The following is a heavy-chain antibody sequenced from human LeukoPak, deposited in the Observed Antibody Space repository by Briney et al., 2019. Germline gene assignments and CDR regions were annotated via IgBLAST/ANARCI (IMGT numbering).Heavy chain of an antibody. CDR3: VRDNAYKFDY. J-gene: IGHJ4*02. CDR2: VYSDGST. Sequence: GGSLRLSCAAAGFAVTSNYMSWVRQAPGKGLQWVSIVYSDGSTYYADSVKGRFTISRDNANNTLYLQMNSLRVEDTAVYYCVRDNAYKFDYWGQGTLVTVSS. D-gene: IGHD5-24*01. V-gene: IGHV3-53*01. CDR1: GFAVTSNY.